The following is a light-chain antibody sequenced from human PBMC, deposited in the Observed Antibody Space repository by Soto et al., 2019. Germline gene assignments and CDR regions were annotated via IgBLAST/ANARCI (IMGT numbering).Light chain of an antibody. CDR3: QQYGSSPPFT. V-gene: IGKV3-20*01. J-gene: IGKJ2*01. CDR1: RSVNTN. Sequence: DIILTQSPAIVSVSPGERATLSCRASRSVNTNLAWYQQKPGQAPRLLIYGASNRATGIPDRFSGSGSGTDFTLTISRLEPEDFAVYYCQQYGSSPPFTFGQGTRLEIK. CDR2: GAS.